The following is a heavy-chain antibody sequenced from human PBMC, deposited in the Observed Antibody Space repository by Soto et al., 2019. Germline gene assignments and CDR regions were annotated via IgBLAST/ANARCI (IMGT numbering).Heavy chain of an antibody. CDR1: GFTFDCYA. Sequence: SRRLSWAASGFTFDCYAMHWVRQAPGKGLEWVSGISWNSGSIGYADSVKGRFTISRDNAKNSLYLQMNSLRAEDTALYYCAKGIGEEQQLPPYYYYGMDVWGQGTTVTVSS. CDR2: ISWNSGSI. D-gene: IGHD6-13*01. V-gene: IGHV3-9*01. J-gene: IGHJ6*02. CDR3: AKGIGEEQQLPPYYYYGMDV.